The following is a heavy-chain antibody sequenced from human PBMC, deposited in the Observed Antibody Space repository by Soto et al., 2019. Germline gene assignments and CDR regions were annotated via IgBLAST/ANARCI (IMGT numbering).Heavy chain of an antibody. CDR3: ARVPFAYNSSSSNWFDP. J-gene: IGHJ5*02. CDR2: MNPNSGNT. V-gene: IGHV1-8*01. D-gene: IGHD6-6*01. Sequence: QVQLVQSGAEVKKPGASVKVSCKASGYTFTSYDINWVRQATGQGLEWMGWMNPNSGNTGYAQKFQGRVTMTRNTAISTAYMERSSLRSEDTAVYYCARVPFAYNSSSSNWFDPWGQGTLVTVSS. CDR1: GYTFTSYD.